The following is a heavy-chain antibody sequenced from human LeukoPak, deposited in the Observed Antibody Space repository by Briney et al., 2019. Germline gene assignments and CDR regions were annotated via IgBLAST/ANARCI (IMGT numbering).Heavy chain of an antibody. CDR2: IKSKTDGGTT. CDR3: AKGPDIVVVVAVTDDAFDI. CDR1: GFTFSNAW. V-gene: IGHV3-15*01. J-gene: IGHJ3*02. Sequence: GGSLRLSCAASGFTFSNAWMSWVRQAPGKGLEWVGRIKSKTDGGTTDYAAPVKGRFTISRDDSKNTLYLQMNSLRAEDTAVYYCAKGPDIVVVVAVTDDAFDIWGQGTMVTVSS. D-gene: IGHD2-15*01.